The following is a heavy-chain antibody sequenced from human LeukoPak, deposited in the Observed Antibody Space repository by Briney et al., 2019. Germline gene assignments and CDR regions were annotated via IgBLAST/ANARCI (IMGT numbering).Heavy chain of an antibody. V-gene: IGHV3-33*01. Sequence: GGSLRLSCAASGFNFSNYGIHWVRQAPGKGLEWVAVIWYDGSYKFYADSVKGRFTISRDNSKNSLYLQMNSLRDEDTAVYYCARVGIAVAQFFDYWGQGTLVTVSS. CDR1: GFNFSNYG. D-gene: IGHD6-19*01. CDR2: IWYDGSYK. J-gene: IGHJ4*02. CDR3: ARVGIAVAQFFDY.